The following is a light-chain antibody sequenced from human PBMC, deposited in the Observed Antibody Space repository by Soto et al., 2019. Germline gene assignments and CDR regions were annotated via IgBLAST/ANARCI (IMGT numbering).Light chain of an antibody. Sequence: ETRLTHNTGTVSWFPEESATLSCMASQNVSSNLAWYQQKPGQAPRLLIYGASTRATGVPDRFSFSGSGTDFTLTCGSREPEDFPVYHSQQYGSLSWTCGQGTNVDI. CDR2: GAS. CDR3: QQYGSLSWT. V-gene: IGKV3-20*01. CDR1: QNVSSN. J-gene: IGKJ1*01.